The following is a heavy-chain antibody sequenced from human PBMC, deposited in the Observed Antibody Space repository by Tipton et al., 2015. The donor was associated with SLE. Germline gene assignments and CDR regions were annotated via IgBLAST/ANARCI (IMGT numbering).Heavy chain of an antibody. J-gene: IGHJ2*01. D-gene: IGHD6-19*01. CDR3: AASGWYVWYFDL. CDR1: GYTFTSYG. CDR2: ITPMSGTA. Sequence: QLVQSGAEEKKPGASVKVSCKASGYTFTSYGISWVRQAPGQGLEWMGWITPMSGTADYAQKFQDRVTITADESTSTAYMELRSLRSEDTAVYYCAASGWYVWYFDLWGRGTPVTVSS. V-gene: IGHV1-69*13.